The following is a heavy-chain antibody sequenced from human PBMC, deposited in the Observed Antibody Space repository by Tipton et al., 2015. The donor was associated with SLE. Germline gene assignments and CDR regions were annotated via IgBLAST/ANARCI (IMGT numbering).Heavy chain of an antibody. CDR3: ARDSPERSGNYYYYYMDV. CDR2: IYTSGST. Sequence: LRLSCTVSGGSISSGSYYWSWIRQPAGKGLEWIGRIYTSGSTNYNPSLKSRVTISVDTSKNQLSLKLSSVTAADTAVYYCARDSPERSGNYYYYYMDVWGKGTTVTVSS. J-gene: IGHJ6*03. CDR1: GGSISSGSYY. V-gene: IGHV4-61*02. D-gene: IGHD1-1*01.